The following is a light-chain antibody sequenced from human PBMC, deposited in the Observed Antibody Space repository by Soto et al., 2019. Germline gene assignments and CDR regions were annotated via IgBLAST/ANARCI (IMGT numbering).Light chain of an antibody. J-gene: IGLJ1*01. CDR2: DVS. CDR1: SSDVGTYDY. Sequence: QSALTQPRSVSGSPGQSVTISCTGTSSDVGTYDYVSWYQLHPGKAPKVVIYDVSQRPSGVPDRFSGSKSGNTASLTISGLQGEDEADYYCCSYAGRSAHFVFGTGTKLTVL. V-gene: IGLV2-11*01. CDR3: CSYAGRSAHFV.